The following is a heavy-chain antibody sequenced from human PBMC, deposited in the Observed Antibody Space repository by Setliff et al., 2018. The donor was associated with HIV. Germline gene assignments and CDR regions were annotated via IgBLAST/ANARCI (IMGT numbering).Heavy chain of an antibody. CDR1: GGSISSGGYS. Sequence: PSETLSLTCAVSGGSISSGGYSWTWIRQPPGKGLEWIGYIFHSGRIYYNPTLKSRVTMSVDRSKNHLSLKLSSVTAADTAVYYCASGAAVAGSPIGNWFDPWGQGTLVTVSS. J-gene: IGHJ5*02. V-gene: IGHV4-30-2*01. CDR3: ASGAAVAGSPIGNWFDP. CDR2: IFHSGRI. D-gene: IGHD6-19*01.